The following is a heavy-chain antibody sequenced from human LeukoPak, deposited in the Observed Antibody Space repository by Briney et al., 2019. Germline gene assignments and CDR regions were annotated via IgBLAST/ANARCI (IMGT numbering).Heavy chain of an antibody. J-gene: IGHJ4*02. CDR2: ISGSGGST. V-gene: IGHV3-23*01. CDR3: AKDRLGALLYFDS. CDR1: GFTFSSYG. Sequence: GGSLRLSCAASGFTFSSYGMSWVRQAPGKGLEWVSTISGSGGSTYYADSVKGRFTISRDNSMNTLYLQMNSLRAEDTAVYSCAKDRLGALLYFDSWGQGTLVTVSS. D-gene: IGHD1-26*01.